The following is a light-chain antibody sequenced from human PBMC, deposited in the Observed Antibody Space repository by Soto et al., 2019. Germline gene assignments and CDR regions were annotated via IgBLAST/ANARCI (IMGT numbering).Light chain of an antibody. Sequence: DIVMTQSPDCLALSLGQGATINCKSSXSVXYSSNNKNYLAWYQQKTGQPPKLXIYWASTRESGVPDRLSGSGSGTDLNLTISRLQAEDVAVYYCQKYYSTPLTFGGGTKVDIK. V-gene: IGKV4-1*01. CDR1: XSVXYSSNNKNY. CDR2: WAS. CDR3: QKYYSTPLT. J-gene: IGKJ4*01.